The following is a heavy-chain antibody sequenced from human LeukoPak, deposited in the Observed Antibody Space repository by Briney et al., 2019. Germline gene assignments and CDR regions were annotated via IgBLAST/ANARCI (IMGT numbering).Heavy chain of an antibody. J-gene: IGHJ4*02. Sequence: PGGSLRLSCAASGFTFSSYAMSWVRQAPGKGLEWVSAISGSGGSTYYADSVKGRFTISRDNSKNTLYLQMNSLRAEDTAVYYCAKAESGRAPGAGGYFDYWGQGTLVTVSS. CDR2: ISGSGGST. D-gene: IGHD1-26*01. V-gene: IGHV3-23*01. CDR1: GFTFSSYA. CDR3: AKAESGRAPGAGGYFDY.